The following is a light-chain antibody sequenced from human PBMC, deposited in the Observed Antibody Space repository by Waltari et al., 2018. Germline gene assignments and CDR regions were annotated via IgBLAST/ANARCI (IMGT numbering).Light chain of an antibody. CDR2: DDG. Sequence: YVLAQPPSVSVAPGQTAGITCGGDHLESKNVHWYQQKPGQAPVLAMDDDGHRPPGIPDRFSGSNSGNTATLTISRVEAGDEADYYCQVWDSSGDPGVFGGGTKLTVL. CDR1: HLESKN. J-gene: IGLJ3*02. V-gene: IGLV3-21*02. CDR3: QVWDSSGDPGV.